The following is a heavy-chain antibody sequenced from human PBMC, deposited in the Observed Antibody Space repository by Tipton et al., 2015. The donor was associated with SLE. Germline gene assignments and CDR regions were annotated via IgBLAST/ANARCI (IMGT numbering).Heavy chain of an antibody. CDR3: ARDAPGPPDY. CDR1: GFTFSSYG. V-gene: IGHV3-33*01. CDR2: IWYDGSNK. D-gene: IGHD3-10*01. Sequence: SLRLSCAASGFTFSSYGMHWVRQAPGKGLEWVAVIWYDGSNKYYADSVKGRFTISRDNAKNSLFLQMNSLRAEDTAVYYCARDAPGPPDYWGQGTLVTVSS. J-gene: IGHJ4*02.